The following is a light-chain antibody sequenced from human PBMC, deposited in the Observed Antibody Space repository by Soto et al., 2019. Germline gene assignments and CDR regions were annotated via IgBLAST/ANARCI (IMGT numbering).Light chain of an antibody. V-gene: IGKV3-20*01. CDR2: GAS. Sequence: EIVLTQSPGTLSLSPGERATLSCRASQSVSSNYLAWYQQKPGQAPRLLIYGASNRATGIPDRFSGSGSGTDFTLTISRLEPEDFAVYYCQQSSSSPRTFGQGTRVEIQ. CDR1: QSVSSNY. J-gene: IGKJ1*01. CDR3: QQSSSSPRT.